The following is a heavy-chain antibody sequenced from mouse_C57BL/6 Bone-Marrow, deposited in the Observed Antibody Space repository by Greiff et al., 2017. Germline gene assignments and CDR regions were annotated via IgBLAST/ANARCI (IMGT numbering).Heavy chain of an antibody. D-gene: IGHD2-5*01. CDR1: GYTFTDYE. CDR2: IDPETGGT. Sequence: VKLMESGAELVRPGASVTLSCKASGYTFTDYEMHWVKQTPVHGLEWIGAIDPETGGTAYNQKFKGKAILTADKSSSTAYMELRSLTSEDSAVYYCTRRSNPWFAYWGQGTLVTVSA. CDR3: TRRSNPWFAY. V-gene: IGHV1-15*01. J-gene: IGHJ3*01.